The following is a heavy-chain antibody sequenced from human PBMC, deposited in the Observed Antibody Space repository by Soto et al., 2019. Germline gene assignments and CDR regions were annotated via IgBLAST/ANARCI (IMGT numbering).Heavy chain of an antibody. D-gene: IGHD3-10*01. CDR2: IDPSDSYT. V-gene: IGHV5-10-1*01. J-gene: IGHJ6*02. CDR1: GYSFTSYW. Sequence: PGESLKISCQGSGYSFTSYWISWVRQMPGKGLEWMGRIDPSDSYTNYSPSFQGHVTISADQSISTAYLQWSSLKASATAMYYCARAMVRGKNYYGMDVWGQGTTVTVSS. CDR3: ARAMVRGKNYYGMDV.